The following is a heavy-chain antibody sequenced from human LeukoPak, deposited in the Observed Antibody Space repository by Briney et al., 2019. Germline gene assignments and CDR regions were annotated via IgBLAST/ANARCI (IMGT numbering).Heavy chain of an antibody. V-gene: IGHV1-2*02. CDR1: GYTFTGYY. Sequence: ASVKVSCKASGYTFTGYYMHWVRQAPGQGLEWMGWINPNSGGTNYAQKFQGRVTMTRDTSISTAYMELSRLRSDDTAVYYCARDRIPAAGTAYYYGMDVWGQGTTVTVSS. CDR2: INPNSGGT. CDR3: ARDRIPAAGTAYYYGMDV. D-gene: IGHD6-13*01. J-gene: IGHJ6*02.